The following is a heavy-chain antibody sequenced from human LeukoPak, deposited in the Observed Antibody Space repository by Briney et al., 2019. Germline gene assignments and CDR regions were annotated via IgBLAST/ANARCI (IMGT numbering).Heavy chain of an antibody. CDR2: IYYSGST. D-gene: IGHD6-13*01. CDR3: ARHGIAAAGNYYFDY. Sequence: PSETLSLTCTVSGGSISSYYWSWIRQPPGKGLEWIGYIYYSGSTNYNPSLKSRVTISVDTSKNQFSLKLSSVTAADTAVYYCARHGIAAAGNYYFDYWGQGTLVTVSS. J-gene: IGHJ4*02. V-gene: IGHV4-59*08. CDR1: GGSISSYY.